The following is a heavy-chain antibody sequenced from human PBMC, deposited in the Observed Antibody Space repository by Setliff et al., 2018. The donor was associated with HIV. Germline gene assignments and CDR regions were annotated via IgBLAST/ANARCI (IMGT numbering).Heavy chain of an antibody. CDR1: GGSISSSNYY. D-gene: IGHD4-17*01. CDR2: FYYSGST. Sequence: PSETLSLTCAVSGGSISSSNYYWVWIRQPPGKELEWIGSFYYSGSTYYNPSLKSRVTISLDTSKNQFSLKVGSVTAADTAVYYCARRIYGNNPYFDYWSQGTLVTVSS. V-gene: IGHV4-39*07. J-gene: IGHJ4*02. CDR3: ARRIYGNNPYFDY.